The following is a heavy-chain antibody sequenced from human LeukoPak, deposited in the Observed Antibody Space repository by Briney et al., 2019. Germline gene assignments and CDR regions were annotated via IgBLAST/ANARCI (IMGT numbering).Heavy chain of an antibody. V-gene: IGHV1-2*02. CDR2: IDPNSGGT. CDR1: GYTFTGYY. D-gene: IGHD2-15*01. J-gene: IGHJ4*02. CDR3: ARVPAFRATPYYFDY. Sequence: ASVKVSCKASGYTFTGYYMHWVRQAPGQGLEWMGWIDPNSGGTNYAQKFQGRVTMTRDTSISTAYMELSRLRSDDTAVYYCARVPAFRATPYYFDYWGQGTLVTVSS.